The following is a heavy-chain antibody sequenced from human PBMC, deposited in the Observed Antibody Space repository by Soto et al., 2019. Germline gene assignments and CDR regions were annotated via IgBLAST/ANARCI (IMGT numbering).Heavy chain of an antibody. CDR3: ARQGRIAAAEGGNWFDP. D-gene: IGHD6-13*01. Sequence: QLQLQESGPGLVKPSETLSLTCTVSGGSISSSSYYWGWIRQPPGKGLEWIGSIYYSGSTYYNPSLKSRVTISVDTSKNQFSLKLSSVTAADTAVYYCARQGRIAAAEGGNWFDPWGQGTLVTVSS. V-gene: IGHV4-39*01. CDR2: IYYSGST. CDR1: GGSISSSSYY. J-gene: IGHJ5*02.